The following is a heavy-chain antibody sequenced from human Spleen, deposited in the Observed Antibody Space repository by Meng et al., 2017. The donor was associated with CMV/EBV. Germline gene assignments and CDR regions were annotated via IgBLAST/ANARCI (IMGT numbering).Heavy chain of an antibody. D-gene: IGHD3-10*02. Sequence: GESLKISCAASGFTFSSYWMHWVRQIPGKGLVWVSRINTDGSSTGYADSVKGRFTISRDNAKKTLYLQMNSLRAEDTAVYYCASLFGGMDVWGQGTTVTVSS. CDR3: ASLFGGMDV. CDR2: INTDGSST. V-gene: IGHV3-74*01. J-gene: IGHJ6*02. CDR1: GFTFSSYW.